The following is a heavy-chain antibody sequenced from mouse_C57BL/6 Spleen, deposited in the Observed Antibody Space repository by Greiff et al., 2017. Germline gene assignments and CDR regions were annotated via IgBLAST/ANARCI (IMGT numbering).Heavy chain of an antibody. CDR1: GYSFTGYF. J-gene: IGHJ2*01. CDR3: ARRYYDSYIDY. CDR2: INPYNGDT. Sequence: VQLKQSGPELVKPGASVKISCKASGYSFTGYFMNWVMQSHGKRLEWIGRINPYNGDTFNNQKFKGKATLTVDKSSSTAHMELRSLTSEDSAVYYCARRYYDSYIDYWGQGTTLTVSS. V-gene: IGHV1-20*01. D-gene: IGHD2-4*01.